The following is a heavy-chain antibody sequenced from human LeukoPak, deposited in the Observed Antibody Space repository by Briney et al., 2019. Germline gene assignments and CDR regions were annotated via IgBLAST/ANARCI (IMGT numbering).Heavy chain of an antibody. V-gene: IGHV3-7*02. J-gene: IGHJ5*02. Sequence: GGSLRLSCAASGFTFSTYWMSWVRQAPGKGLEWVANINQDGNEKYYVGSVKGRFTISRDNAKNSLYLQMNSLRVEDTAVYYCAGAGVGNIDPWGQGTLVTVSS. CDR3: AGAGVGNIDP. D-gene: IGHD1-26*01. CDR2: INQDGNEK. CDR1: GFTFSTYW.